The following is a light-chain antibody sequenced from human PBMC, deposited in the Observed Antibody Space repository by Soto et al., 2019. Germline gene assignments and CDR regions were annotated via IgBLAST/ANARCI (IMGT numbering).Light chain of an antibody. J-gene: IGKJ1*01. V-gene: IGKV3-15*01. CDR3: QQYDTWPRT. CDR1: ESVSTS. Sequence: ILMTQSPASLSVPPGERATLSCRASESVSTSFAWYLQKPGHAPRLLIYGASTGATAVPARFTASGSGTEFTLSISSLQSDDFGVYYCQQYDTWPRTFGQGTKVDIK. CDR2: GAS.